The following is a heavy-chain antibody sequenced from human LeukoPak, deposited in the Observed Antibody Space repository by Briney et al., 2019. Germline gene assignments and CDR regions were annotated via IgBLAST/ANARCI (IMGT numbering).Heavy chain of an antibody. J-gene: IGHJ4*02. Sequence: PGGSLRLSCAASGLTFSSYAMSWVRQAPGKGLEWVSAISGSGGSTYYADSVKGRFTISRDNSKNTLYLQMNSLRAEDTAVYYCAKDSDYVWGSYRYPPYYDYWGQGTLVTVSS. V-gene: IGHV3-23*01. CDR2: ISGSGGST. D-gene: IGHD3-16*02. CDR3: AKDSDYVWGSYRYPPYYDY. CDR1: GLTFSSYA.